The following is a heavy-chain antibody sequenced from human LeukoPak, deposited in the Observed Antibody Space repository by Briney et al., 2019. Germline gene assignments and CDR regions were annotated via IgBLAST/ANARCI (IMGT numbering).Heavy chain of an antibody. J-gene: IGHJ4*02. CDR2: INPNSGGT. Sequence: ASVKVSCKASGYTFTGYYMHWVRQAPGQGLEWVGWINPNSGGTNYAQKFQGRVTMTRDTSISTAYMELSRLRSDDTAVYYCARVAAYSSGWLNYWGQGTLVTVSS. CDR3: ARVAAYSSGWLNY. CDR1: GYTFTGYY. D-gene: IGHD6-19*01. V-gene: IGHV1-2*02.